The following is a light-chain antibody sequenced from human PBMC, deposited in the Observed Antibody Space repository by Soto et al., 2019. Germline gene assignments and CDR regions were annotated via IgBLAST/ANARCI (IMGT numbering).Light chain of an antibody. J-gene: IGKJ1*01. V-gene: IGKV3-15*01. Sequence: EILMTQSPATLSVSPGERATLSCGASQSVSSNLAWYQHKPGQAPRLLIYGASTRATGVPARFSGSGYGTELTITISSMQSEDFEVYYCQQYNNWPRTFGHGTKVDIK. CDR2: GAS. CDR3: QQYNNWPRT. CDR1: QSVSSN.